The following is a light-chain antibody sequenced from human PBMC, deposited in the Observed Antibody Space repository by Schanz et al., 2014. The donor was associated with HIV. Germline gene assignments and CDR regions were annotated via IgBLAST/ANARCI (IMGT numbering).Light chain of an antibody. CDR1: SSNIGAGYD. CDR2: TNT. Sequence: QSVLTQPPSVSGAPGQKVTISCTGSSSNIGAGYDVHWYQQFPGTAPRLLISTNTDRPSGVPDRFSGSKSGTSGSLAITGLQAEDEADYYCQSFDTSLSAVVFGGGTKLTVL. CDR3: QSFDTSLSAVV. J-gene: IGLJ2*01. V-gene: IGLV1-40*01.